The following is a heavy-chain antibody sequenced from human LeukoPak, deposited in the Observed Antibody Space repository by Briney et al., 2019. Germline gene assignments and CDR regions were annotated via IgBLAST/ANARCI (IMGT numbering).Heavy chain of an antibody. D-gene: IGHD3-16*01. CDR2: INQDGSEK. V-gene: IGHV3-7*01. CDR3: AKEGRGGFDI. Sequence: GGSLRLSCAASGFTFSAYWMTWVRQAPGKGLEWVANINQDGSEKYYVDSVKGRFTISRDNAKNSLYLQMNSLRAEDTAVYYCAKEGRGGFDIWGQGTMVTVSS. CDR1: GFTFSAYW. J-gene: IGHJ3*02.